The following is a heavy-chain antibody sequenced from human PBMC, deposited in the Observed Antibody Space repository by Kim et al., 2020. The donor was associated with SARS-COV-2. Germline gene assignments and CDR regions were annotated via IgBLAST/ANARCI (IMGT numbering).Heavy chain of an antibody. Sequence: ASVKVSCKASGYTFTSYYMHWVRQAPGQGLEWMGIINPSGGSTSYAQKFQGRVTMTRDTSTSTVYMELSSLRSEDTAVYYCARGGAYCGGDCYSRPWGGPHECDYWGRGTLVTVSS. J-gene: IGHJ4*02. D-gene: IGHD2-21*02. V-gene: IGHV1-46*01. CDR2: INPSGGST. CDR1: GYTFTSYY. CDR3: ARGGAYCGGDCYSRPWGGPHECDY.